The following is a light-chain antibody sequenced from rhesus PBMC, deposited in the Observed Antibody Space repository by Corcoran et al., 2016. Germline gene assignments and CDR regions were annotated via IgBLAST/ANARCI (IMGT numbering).Light chain of an antibody. CDR2: YAS. V-gene: IGKV1-38*01. Sequence: DIQLTQSPSSLSASVGDRVTLTCRESQGICSYLACYQQKSGKSPKLLILYASSLQSGVPASFSGSGSGIEVTLTISTLQPEDFATYYCQQRNTFPFTFGPGTKLDIK. CDR1: QGICSY. J-gene: IGKJ3*01. CDR3: QQRNTFPFT.